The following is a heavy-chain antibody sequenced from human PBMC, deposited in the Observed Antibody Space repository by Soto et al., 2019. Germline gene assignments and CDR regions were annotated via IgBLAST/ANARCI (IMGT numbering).Heavy chain of an antibody. J-gene: IGHJ4*02. V-gene: IGHV1-8*01. CDR1: GYTFTSYD. CDR3: AKSFCISTSCSPLLGG. Sequence: QVQLVQSGAEVKKPGASVKVSCKASGYTFTSYDINWVRQATGQGLEWMGWMNPNSGNTGYAQKFQGRVTMTRNTSISTAYMEVSSLRSEDTAVYYWAKSFCISTSCSPLLGGGGQGTLVTVPS. CDR2: MNPNSGNT. D-gene: IGHD2-2*01.